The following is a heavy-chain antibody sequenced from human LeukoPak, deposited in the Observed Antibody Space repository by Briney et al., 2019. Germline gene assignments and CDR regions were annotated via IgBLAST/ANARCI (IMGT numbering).Heavy chain of an antibody. CDR1: GFTFRSFG. Sequence: GGSLRLSCAASGFTFRSFGMHWVRQAPGKGLEWVAIIWYDGSSKYYADSVKGRFTISRDNSKNTLYLQMNSLRAEDTAVYYCVRQDYGDYRGGAFDIWGQGTMVTVSS. V-gene: IGHV3-33*01. CDR3: VRQDYGDYRGGAFDI. J-gene: IGHJ3*02. CDR2: IWYDGSSK. D-gene: IGHD4-17*01.